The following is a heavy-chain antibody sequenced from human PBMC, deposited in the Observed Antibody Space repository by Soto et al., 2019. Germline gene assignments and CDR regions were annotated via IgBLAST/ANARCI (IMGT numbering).Heavy chain of an antibody. D-gene: IGHD2-2*01. Sequence: PGESLKISCVGAGYCFTSDWIGWVRQMPGQGLEWMGIIYPGDSDTRYSPSLRGRVTISAHKSISTAYLQWSSLKASDTAMYYCARHIGVVPADIDYYYGIEGWGQGTTVTVPS. J-gene: IGHJ6*02. CDR1: GYCFTSDW. CDR2: IYPGDSDT. CDR3: ARHIGVVPADIDYYYGIEG. V-gene: IGHV5-51*01.